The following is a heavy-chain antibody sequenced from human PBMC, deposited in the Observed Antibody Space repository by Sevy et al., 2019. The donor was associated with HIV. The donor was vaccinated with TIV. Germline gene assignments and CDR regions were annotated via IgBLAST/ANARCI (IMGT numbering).Heavy chain of an antibody. CDR2: IYHSGST. D-gene: IGHD6-25*01. V-gene: IGHV4-4*02. CDR3: AREKEGSGNWFDP. CDR1: GGSISSSNW. Sequence: SETLSLTCAVSGGSISSSNWWSWVRQPPGKGLEWIGEIYHSGSTNYNPSLKSRVTISVDKSKNQFSLKLSSVTAADTAVYYCAREKEGSGNWFDPWGQGTLVTVSS. J-gene: IGHJ5*02.